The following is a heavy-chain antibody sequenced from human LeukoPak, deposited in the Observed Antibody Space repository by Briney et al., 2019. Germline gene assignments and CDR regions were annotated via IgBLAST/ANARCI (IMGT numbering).Heavy chain of an antibody. CDR3: ARSYDTNNRQRFDY. D-gene: IGHD3-22*01. CDR2: MYYSESP. CDR1: GGSISTDLYY. J-gene: IGHJ4*02. V-gene: IGHV4-61*01. Sequence: SQTLSLTCTVSGGSISTDLYYWTWIRQPPGKGLEWIAYMYYSESPNYNPSLKSRVTMSGDTSRNQFSLKLNSVTAADTAVYYCARSYDTNNRQRFDYWGQGILVTVSP.